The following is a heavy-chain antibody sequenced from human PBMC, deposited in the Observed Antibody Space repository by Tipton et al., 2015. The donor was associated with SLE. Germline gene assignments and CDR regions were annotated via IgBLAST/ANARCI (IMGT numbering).Heavy chain of an antibody. CDR1: GGSISSSSYY. J-gene: IGHJ6*02. V-gene: IGHV3-74*01. CDR3: ARDAGGGFGTDYHYYYGMDV. D-gene: IGHD3-10*01. CDR2: INGDGSYI. Sequence: TLSLTCTVSGGSISSSSYYWGWIRQPPGKGLEWVSRINGDGSYIIYADSVKGRFTMSRDNAENTLYLQMNSLRVEDTAVYYCARDAGGGFGTDYHYYYGMDVWGQGTAVTVSS.